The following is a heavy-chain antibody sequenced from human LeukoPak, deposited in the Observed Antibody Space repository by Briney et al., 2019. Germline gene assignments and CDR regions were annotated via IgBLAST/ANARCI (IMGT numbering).Heavy chain of an antibody. CDR3: AKDLDYGDI. D-gene: IGHD4-17*01. CDR2: VYYTGST. Sequence: SETLSLTCTVSGDSISSSSYYWDWIRQPPGKGLEWIGSVYYTGSTDYNSSLKSRVTISVDTSKNQFSLRLSSVTAADTAVYYCAKDLDYGDIWGQGTMVTVSS. V-gene: IGHV4-39*07. CDR1: GDSISSSSYY. J-gene: IGHJ3*02.